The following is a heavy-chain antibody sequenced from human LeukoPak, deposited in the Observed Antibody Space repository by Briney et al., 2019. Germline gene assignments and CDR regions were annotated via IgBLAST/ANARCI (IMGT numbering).Heavy chain of an antibody. J-gene: IGHJ3*02. Sequence: GGSLRLSCGASGITFSSYAMSWVRQAQGKGLEWVSTITGSGTSTYYADSVKGRFTISRDNSKNTLYLQMNSLRAEDTAVYYCARGSGSGAFDIWGQGTMVTVSS. CDR3: ARGSGSGAFDI. D-gene: IGHD6-19*01. CDR1: GITFSSYA. V-gene: IGHV3-23*01. CDR2: ITGSGTST.